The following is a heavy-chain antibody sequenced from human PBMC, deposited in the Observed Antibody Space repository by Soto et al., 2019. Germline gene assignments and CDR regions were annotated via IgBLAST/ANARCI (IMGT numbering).Heavy chain of an antibody. CDR1: GGSFSGYY. CDR2: INHSGST. J-gene: IGHJ4*02. CDR3: AREYYYDSSGYSTYFDY. Sequence: SETLSLTCAVYGGSFSGYYWSWMRQPPGKGLEWIGEINHSGSTNYNPSLKSRVTISVDTSKNQCSLKLSSVTAADTAVYYCAREYYYDSSGYSTYFDYWGPGTLVTVSS. D-gene: IGHD3-22*01. V-gene: IGHV4-34*01.